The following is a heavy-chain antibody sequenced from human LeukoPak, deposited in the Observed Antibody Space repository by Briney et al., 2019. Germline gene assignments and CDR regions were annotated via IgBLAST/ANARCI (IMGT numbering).Heavy chain of an antibody. Sequence: ETLSLTCTVSGGSISSYYWSWIRQPAGKGLEWIGRIYTSGSTNYNPSLKSRVTMSVDTSKNQFSLKLSSVTAADTAVYYCTTDQKWLRLALGYWGQGTLVTVSS. V-gene: IGHV4-4*07. CDR1: GGSISSYY. D-gene: IGHD5-12*01. CDR2: IYTSGST. CDR3: TTDQKWLRLALGY. J-gene: IGHJ4*02.